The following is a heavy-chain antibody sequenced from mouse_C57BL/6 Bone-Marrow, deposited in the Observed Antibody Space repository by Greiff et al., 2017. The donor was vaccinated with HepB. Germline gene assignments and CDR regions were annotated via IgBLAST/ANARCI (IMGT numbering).Heavy chain of an antibody. CDR3: ARDQDYYAMDY. Sequence: EVQRVESGGGLVQSGRSLRLSCATSGFTFSDFYMEWVRQAPGKGLEWIAASRNKANDYTTEYSASVKGRFIVSRDTSQSILYLQMNALRAEDTAIYYCARDQDYYAMDYWGQGTSVTVSS. V-gene: IGHV7-1*01. CDR2: SRNKANDYTT. CDR1: GFTFSDFY. J-gene: IGHJ4*01.